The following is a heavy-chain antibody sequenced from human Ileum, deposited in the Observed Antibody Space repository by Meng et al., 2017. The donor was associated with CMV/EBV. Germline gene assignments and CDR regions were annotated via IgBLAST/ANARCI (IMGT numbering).Heavy chain of an antibody. CDR3: ARNYYDSGPFQY. CDR2: IYWTDPE. Sequence: QPSLMKSGATLVIPTPTLTLSCSFAGYSLSSSGVRLGWIRQPPGKALEWLAIIYWTDPERYNTSLKSRLTIIKDTSKNQVVLTMTNMDHVDTATYYCARNYYDSGPFQYWGQGTLVTVSS. CDR1: GYSLSSSGVR. V-gene: IGHV2-5*01. D-gene: IGHD3-22*01. J-gene: IGHJ4*01.